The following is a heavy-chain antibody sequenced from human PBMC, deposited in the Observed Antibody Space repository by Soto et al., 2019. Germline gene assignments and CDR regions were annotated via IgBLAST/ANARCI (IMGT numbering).Heavy chain of an antibody. D-gene: IGHD2-15*01. CDR1: GYSFISYW. CDR3: EITEGFCSGGNCYTVY. V-gene: IGHV5-51*06. J-gene: IGHJ4*01. Sequence: GESLKISCKSSGYSFISYWIGWVRQMPGKGLEWMGIIYPGDSETRYSPPFQGQVTISADKSINTAYLHWISLKASHTAMYYCEITEGFCSGGNCYTVYGDPGTLLAVSS. CDR2: IYPGDSET.